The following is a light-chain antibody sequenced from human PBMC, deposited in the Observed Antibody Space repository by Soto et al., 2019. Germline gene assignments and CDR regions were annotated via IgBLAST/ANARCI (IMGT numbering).Light chain of an antibody. CDR3: AAWDDSLNGSWV. Sequence: QSVLTQPPSASGTPGQRVTISCSGSSSNIGSNTVNWYQQLPGTAPKLLIYINNQRPSGVPDRFSGSKSGTSASLAISGLQSEDEADYYCAAWDDSLNGSWVFGGGTKLTVL. CDR1: SSNIGSNT. V-gene: IGLV1-44*01. CDR2: INN. J-gene: IGLJ3*02.